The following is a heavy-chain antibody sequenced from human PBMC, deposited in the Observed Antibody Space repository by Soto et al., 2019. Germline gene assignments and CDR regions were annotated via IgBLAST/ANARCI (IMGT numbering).Heavy chain of an antibody. J-gene: IGHJ4*02. CDR3: AKGRGGSGRLTHRVDC. CDR2: ISGGGDTT. D-gene: IGHD3-10*01. CDR1: GFTCNTYA. V-gene: IGHV3-23*01. Sequence: EVQLLESGGGLVQPGGSLRLSCAASGFTCNTYAMTWVPQAPGQGLEWVSAISGGGDTTSYADSVKGRVTVSRDGSKNTLYLQMSSLRAEDTALYYWAKGRGGSGRLTHRVDCWGQGTLVTVSS.